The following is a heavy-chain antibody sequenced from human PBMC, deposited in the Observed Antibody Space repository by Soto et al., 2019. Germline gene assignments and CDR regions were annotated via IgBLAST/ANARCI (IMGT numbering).Heavy chain of an antibody. CDR1: GDSINSDKYY. CDR3: ARLEGLATISYYFDF. D-gene: IGHD3-9*01. CDR2: IYFRGNT. J-gene: IGHJ4*02. V-gene: IGHV4-39*01. Sequence: SETLSLTCSVSGDSINSDKYYWGWIRQPPGIVLDWLVSIYFRGNTFYNPSLQTQVTLSLDKSKSQFSLKLNSVTAADSAVYFCARLEGLATISYYFDFWGQGALVTVSS.